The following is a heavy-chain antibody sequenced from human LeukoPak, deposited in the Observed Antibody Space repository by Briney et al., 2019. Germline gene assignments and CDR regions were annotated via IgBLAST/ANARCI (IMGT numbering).Heavy chain of an antibody. CDR2: ISYSGST. V-gene: IGHV4-59*11. CDR1: GASISTHY. J-gene: IGHJ4*02. Sequence: SETLSLTCTVSGASISTHYWTWIRQPPGKRLEWIGDISYSGSTNYNPSLKSRVTISIDTSKNKFSLKLSSVTAADTAVYYCARSDTHHIHSSSWHFDYWGQGTLVTVSS. CDR3: ARSDTHHIHSSSWHFDY. D-gene: IGHD6-13*01.